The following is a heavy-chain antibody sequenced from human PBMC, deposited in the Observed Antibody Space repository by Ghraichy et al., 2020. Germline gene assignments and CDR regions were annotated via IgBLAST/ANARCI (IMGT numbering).Heavy chain of an antibody. J-gene: IGHJ5*02. CDR2: ISSSGSTI. Sequence: GGSLRLSCAASGFTFSSYEMNWVRQAPGKGLEWVSYISSSGSTIYYADSVKGRFTISRDNAKNSLYLQMNSLRAEDTAVYYCARDTYIAARPDARHANWFDPWGQGTLVTVSS. CDR3: ARDTYIAARPDARHANWFDP. V-gene: IGHV3-48*03. D-gene: IGHD6-6*01. CDR1: GFTFSSYE.